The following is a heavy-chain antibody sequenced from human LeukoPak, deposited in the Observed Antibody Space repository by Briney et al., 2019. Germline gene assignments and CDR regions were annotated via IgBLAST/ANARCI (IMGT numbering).Heavy chain of an antibody. J-gene: IGHJ4*02. D-gene: IGHD5-12*01. Sequence: AETLSLTCAVYGGSFSGYYWSWIRQPPGKGLEWIGEINHSGSTNYNPSLKSRVTISVDTSKNQFSLKLSSVTAADTAVYYCARDLSGYDAVYYFDYWGQGTLVTVSS. V-gene: IGHV4-34*01. CDR1: GGSFSGYY. CDR3: ARDLSGYDAVYYFDY. CDR2: INHSGST.